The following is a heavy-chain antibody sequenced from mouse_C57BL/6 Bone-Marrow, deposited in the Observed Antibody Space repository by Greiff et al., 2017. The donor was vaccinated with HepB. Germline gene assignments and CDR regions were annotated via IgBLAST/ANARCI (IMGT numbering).Heavy chain of an antibody. V-gene: IGHV1-18*01. CDR1: GYTFTDYN. CDR2: INPNNGGT. Sequence: VQLQQSGPELVKPGASVKIPCKASGYTFTDYNMDWVKQSHGKSLEWIGDINPNNGGTIYNQKFKGKATLTVDKSSSTAYMELRSLTSEDTAVYYCARRGDSSGYVAWFAYWGQGTLVTVSA. D-gene: IGHD3-2*02. J-gene: IGHJ3*01. CDR3: ARRGDSSGYVAWFAY.